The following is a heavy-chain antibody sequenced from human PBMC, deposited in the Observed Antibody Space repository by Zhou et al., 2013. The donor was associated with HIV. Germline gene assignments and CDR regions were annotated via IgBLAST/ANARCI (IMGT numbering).Heavy chain of an antibody. Sequence: EVQLVEAGGGLVKPGGSLRLSCAASGFTFSDAWMNWVRQAPGKGLEWLGRIKNKYDARTTDYAAPVRGRFTISRDDYKKYTVSANEQPQNRGHGHLFLTTGVVDANHDGYWGQGTLVTVSS. J-gene: IGHJ4*02. CDR3: TGVVDANHDGY. CDR1: GFTFSDAW. D-gene: IGHD2-15*01. V-gene: IGHV3-15*01. CDR2: IKNKYDARTT.